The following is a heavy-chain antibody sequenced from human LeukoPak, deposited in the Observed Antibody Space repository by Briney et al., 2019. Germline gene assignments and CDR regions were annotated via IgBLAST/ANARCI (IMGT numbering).Heavy chain of an antibody. V-gene: IGHV3-23*01. CDR3: AKDPYYGGNSYYFDY. CDR2: ISGSGGST. J-gene: IGHJ4*02. CDR1: GFTLSSYA. D-gene: IGHD4-23*01. Sequence: GGSLRLSCAASGFTLSSYAMSWVRQAPGKGLEWVSAISGSGGSTYYADSVKGRFTISRDNSKNTLYLQMNSLRAEDTAVYYCAKDPYYGGNSYYFDYWGQGTLVTVSS.